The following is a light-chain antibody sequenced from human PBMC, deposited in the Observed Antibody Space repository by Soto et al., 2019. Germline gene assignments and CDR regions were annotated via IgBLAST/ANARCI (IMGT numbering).Light chain of an antibody. J-gene: IGKJ2*01. CDR3: QQYNDGPLT. Sequence: EIVMTQSPATLSVSPGERATLSCRASQRISSKLAWYQQKPGQAPRLLVYGPSTRATGIPARFSGSGSGTEFTLTISSLQSEDFAVYYCQQYNDGPLTFGQGTKLEIK. CDR1: QRISSK. CDR2: GPS. V-gene: IGKV3-15*01.